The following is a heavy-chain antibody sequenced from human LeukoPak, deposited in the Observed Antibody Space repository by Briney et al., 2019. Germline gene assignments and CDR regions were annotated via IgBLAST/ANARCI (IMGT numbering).Heavy chain of an antibody. CDR2: VRSKAYGGTK. Sequence: PGRSLRLSCTTSGFSFGDYVMSWVRQAPGKGLEWVGFVRSKAYGGTKEYAASVKDRFSISRDDSKSIAYLQMDSLKTEDTAVYYCAKGLDSSGSSVYYFDYWGQGTLVTVSS. J-gene: IGHJ4*02. D-gene: IGHD3-22*01. CDR3: AKGLDSSGSSVYYFDY. V-gene: IGHV3-49*04. CDR1: GFSFGDYV.